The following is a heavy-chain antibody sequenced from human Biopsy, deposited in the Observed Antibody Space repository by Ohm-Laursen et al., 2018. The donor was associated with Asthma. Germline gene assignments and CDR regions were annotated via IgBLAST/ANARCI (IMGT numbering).Heavy chain of an antibody. CDR2: ISGDNGDT. CDR1: GYTFSSYG. Sequence: GASVKVSCKASGYTFSSYGISWLRQAPGQRLEWMGWISGDNGDTTYAQKVHGRVSMWTDKSTSTAYMDLGSLRSDDTAVYYCASGLGMDVWGQGTTVTVSS. J-gene: IGHJ6*02. CDR3: ASGLGMDV. V-gene: IGHV1-18*01.